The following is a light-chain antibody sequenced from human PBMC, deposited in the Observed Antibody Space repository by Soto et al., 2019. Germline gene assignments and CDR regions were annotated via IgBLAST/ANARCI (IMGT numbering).Light chain of an antibody. CDR3: QQYMTLPYT. J-gene: IGKJ2*01. CDR1: QSVLYSSNNKNY. Sequence: DIVMTQSPDSLPVSLGERATINCKSSQSVLYSSNNKNYLAWFQQKPGQPPKLLIYWASSRDYGVPDRFSGSGSGTDFTLTISSLQAEDVAIYYCQQYMTLPYTFGQGTKLEIK. CDR2: WAS. V-gene: IGKV4-1*01.